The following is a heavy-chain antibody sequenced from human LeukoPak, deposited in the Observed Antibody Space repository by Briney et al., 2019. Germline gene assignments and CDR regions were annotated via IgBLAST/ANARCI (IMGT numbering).Heavy chain of an antibody. CDR3: ATRTSGLDY. CDR2: VNHSGNT. D-gene: IGHD6-19*01. J-gene: IGHJ4*02. Sequence: SSETLSLTCTVHGGSFSGYYWSWIRQPPGRGLEWIGEVNHSGNTAYNPSLKRRVTISVDTSKNQFSLKLRSVTAADTAVYYCATRTSGLDYWGQGNLVTVSS. V-gene: IGHV4-34*01. CDR1: GGSFSGYY.